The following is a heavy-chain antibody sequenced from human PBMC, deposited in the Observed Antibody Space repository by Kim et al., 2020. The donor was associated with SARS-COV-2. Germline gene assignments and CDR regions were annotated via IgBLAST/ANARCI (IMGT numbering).Heavy chain of an antibody. J-gene: IGHJ4*02. D-gene: IGHD6-6*01. Sequence: NPSLKSRVTISVDTSKNQFSLKLSSVTAADTAVYYCARASRIAARLPDDYWGQGTLVTVSS. CDR3: ARASRIAARLPDDY. V-gene: IGHV4-34*01.